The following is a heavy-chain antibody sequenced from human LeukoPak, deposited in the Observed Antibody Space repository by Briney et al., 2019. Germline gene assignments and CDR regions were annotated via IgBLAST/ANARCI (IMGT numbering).Heavy chain of an antibody. V-gene: IGHV1-2*02. J-gene: IGHJ4*02. D-gene: IGHD3-22*01. CDR3: ARTCYVDSDGYYYGY. CDR1: GYTFTGYY. CDR2: INPDSGGT. Sequence: ASVKVSCKASGYTFTGYYMHWVRQAPGQGLEWMGWINPDSGGTNYAQKFQGRVSMTRDTSISTAYMELSRLRSDDTAVYYCARTCYVDSDGYYYGYWGQGTLVTASS.